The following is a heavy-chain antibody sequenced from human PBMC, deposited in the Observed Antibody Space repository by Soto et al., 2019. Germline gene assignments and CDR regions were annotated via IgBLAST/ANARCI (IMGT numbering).Heavy chain of an antibody. Sequence: ASVKVSCKASGYTFTSYAMHWVRQAPGQRLEWMGWINAGNGNTKYSQKFQGGVTITRDTSASTAYMELSSLRSEDTAVYYCARGKAIVVVPAARGSWFDPWGQGTLVTVS. CDR3: ARGKAIVVVPAARGSWFDP. D-gene: IGHD2-2*01. CDR1: GYTFTSYA. J-gene: IGHJ5*02. CDR2: INAGNGNT. V-gene: IGHV1-3*01.